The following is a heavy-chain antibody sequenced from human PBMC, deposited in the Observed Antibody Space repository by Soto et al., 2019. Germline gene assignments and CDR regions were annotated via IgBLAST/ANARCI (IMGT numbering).Heavy chain of an antibody. J-gene: IGHJ6*02. CDR1: GGSISSSSYY. V-gene: IGHV4-39*01. CDR2: IYYSGST. CDR3: ASGPNQGYGSGSYYRFYYYYYGMDV. D-gene: IGHD3-10*01. Sequence: SETLSLTCTVSGGSISSSSYYWGWIRQPPGKGLEWIGSIYYSGSTYYNPSLKSRVTISVDTSKNQFSLKLSSVTAADTAVYYCASGPNQGYGSGSYYRFYYYYYGMDVWGQGTTVTVSS.